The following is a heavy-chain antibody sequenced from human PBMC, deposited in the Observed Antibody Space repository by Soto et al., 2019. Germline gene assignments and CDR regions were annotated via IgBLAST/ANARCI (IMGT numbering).Heavy chain of an antibody. CDR2: INHSGST. D-gene: IGHD3-9*01. V-gene: IGHV4-34*01. J-gene: IGHJ3*02. CDR3: ARGLRYFDWLLIRGRAFDI. Sequence: PSETLSLTCAVYGGSFSGYYWSWIRQPPGKGLEWIGEINHSGSTNYNPSLKSRVTISVDTSKNQFSLKLSSVTAADTAVYYCARGLRYFDWLLIRGRAFDIWGQGTMVTVSS. CDR1: GGSFSGYY.